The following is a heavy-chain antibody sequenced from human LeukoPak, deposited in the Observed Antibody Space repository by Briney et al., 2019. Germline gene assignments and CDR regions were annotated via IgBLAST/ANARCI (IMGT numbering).Heavy chain of an antibody. D-gene: IGHD5-24*01. J-gene: IGHJ4*02. CDR2: IDWNGDTT. CDR1: GFTFSSYG. Sequence: PGGSLRLSCAASGFTFSSYGMTWVRQSPGKGLEWVSAIDWNGDTTHYSDSVKGRFTISRDNAKNSLYLQMDSLRAEDTAVYYCAKQVRDGYNYYFDYWGQGTLVTVSS. CDR3: AKQVRDGYNYYFDY. V-gene: IGHV3-20*04.